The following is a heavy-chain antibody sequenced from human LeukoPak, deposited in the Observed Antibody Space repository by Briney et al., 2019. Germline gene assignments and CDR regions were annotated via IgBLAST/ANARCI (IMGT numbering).Heavy chain of an antibody. Sequence: PGGSLRLSCAASGFTVSSNYMSWVRQAPGKGLEWVSSISSSSSYIYYADSVKGRFTISRDNAKNSLYLQMNSLRAEDTAVYYCAVGSRDAFDIWGQGTMDTVSS. J-gene: IGHJ3*02. CDR3: AVGSRDAFDI. D-gene: IGHD1-26*01. V-gene: IGHV3-21*01. CDR2: ISSSSSYI. CDR1: GFTVSSNY.